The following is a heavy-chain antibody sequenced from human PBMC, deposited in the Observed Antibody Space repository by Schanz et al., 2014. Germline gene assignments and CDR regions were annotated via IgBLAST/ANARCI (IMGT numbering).Heavy chain of an antibody. Sequence: QVQLVQSGAEAKKPGASVRVSCKASGYTFTTYAMSWVRQAPGQVLEWVGWISVYTGNTKYGQKVQGRVTMTADTSTNTANMELRSQRTDDTAVYSCARGIGSYGANSYFDYWGQGTLVTVSS. CDR1: GYTFTTYA. D-gene: IGHD2-15*01. V-gene: IGHV1-18*01. CDR3: ARGIGSYGANSYFDY. CDR2: ISVYTGNT. J-gene: IGHJ4*02.